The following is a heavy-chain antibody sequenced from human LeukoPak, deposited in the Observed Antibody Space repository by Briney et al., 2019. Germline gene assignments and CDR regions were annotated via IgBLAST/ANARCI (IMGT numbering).Heavy chain of an antibody. Sequence: GGSLRLSCAASGFAFSSYSMSWVRQVPGKGLEWVSVIGSGGSGGTSYADSVRGRFTMSRDDSKNTLFLQMNSLRAEDTAVYYCAKRGCDTTTCSYYFDYWGRGTLVTVSS. CDR1: GFAFSSYS. D-gene: IGHD2-2*01. CDR2: IGSGGSGGT. CDR3: AKRGCDTTTCSYYFDY. V-gene: IGHV3-23*01. J-gene: IGHJ4*02.